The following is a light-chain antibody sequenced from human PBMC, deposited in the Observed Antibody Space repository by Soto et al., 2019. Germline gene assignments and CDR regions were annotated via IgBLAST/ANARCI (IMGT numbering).Light chain of an antibody. CDR3: QQYSIRRT. J-gene: IGKJ1*01. Sequence: EIEMTQSPAPLSLAPGERVTLSCRASESVSTNLAWYQQKAGQAPRLLIYGASTRATGIPARFSGSGSGTEFTLTISSLQSEDFAVYYCQQYSIRRTLGQGTKVDIK. CDR1: ESVSTN. V-gene: IGKV3-15*01. CDR2: GAS.